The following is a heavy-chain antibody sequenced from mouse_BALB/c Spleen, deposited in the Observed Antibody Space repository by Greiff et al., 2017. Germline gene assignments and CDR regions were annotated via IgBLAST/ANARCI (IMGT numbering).Heavy chain of an antibody. Sequence: EVKLMESGGDLVKPGGSLKLSCAASGFTFSSYGMSWVRQTPDKRLEWVATISSGGSYTYYPDSVKGRFTISRDNAKNTLYLQMSSLKSEDTAMYYCARSGYGNYGAMDYWGQGTSVTVSS. V-gene: IGHV5-6*01. CDR3: ARSGYGNYGAMDY. D-gene: IGHD2-1*01. J-gene: IGHJ4*01. CDR2: ISSGGSYT. CDR1: GFTFSSYG.